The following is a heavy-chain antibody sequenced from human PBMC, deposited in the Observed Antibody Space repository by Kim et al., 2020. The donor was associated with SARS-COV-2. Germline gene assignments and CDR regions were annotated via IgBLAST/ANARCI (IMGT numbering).Heavy chain of an antibody. V-gene: IGHV3-21*01. J-gene: IGHJ6*02. D-gene: IGHD3-10*01. CDR3: ARDVVHGSGQNYYYGMDV. Sequence: GGSLRLSCAVSGFTFSTYSMNWVRQAPGKGLEWVSSISSSSSYIYYADSVKGRFTISRDNAKNSLYLQMNSLRAEDTAVYYCARDVVHGSGQNYYYGMDVWGQGTTVTVSS. CDR1: GFTFSTYS. CDR2: ISSSSSYI.